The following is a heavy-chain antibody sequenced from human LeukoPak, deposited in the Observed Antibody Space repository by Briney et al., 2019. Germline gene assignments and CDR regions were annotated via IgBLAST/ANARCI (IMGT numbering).Heavy chain of an antibody. J-gene: IGHJ4*02. CDR3: ATIAAAGIDY. Sequence: GGSLRLSCEASGFTFSSYWMNWVRQGPGKGLVWLSRINSDGTITTYADSVKGRFTISRDNAKNTVYLQMSSLRAEDTAVYYCATIAAAGIDYWGQGTLVTVSP. D-gene: IGHD6-13*01. CDR2: INSDGTIT. CDR1: GFTFSSYW. V-gene: IGHV3-74*01.